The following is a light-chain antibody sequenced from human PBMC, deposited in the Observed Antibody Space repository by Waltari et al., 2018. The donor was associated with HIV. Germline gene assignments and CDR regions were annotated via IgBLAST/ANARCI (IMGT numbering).Light chain of an antibody. CDR2: GAS. CDR1: QSVSSD. CDR3: QHYTSSPTWT. J-gene: IGKJ1*01. Sequence: IALSQSPGSLSLSPRDRATSSCRASQSVSSDLAWYHQRPGQAPRLLIYGASTRATGIPDRFSGSGSGTDFTLTINSLEPEDFAVYYCQHYTSSPTWTFGQGTKVEIK. V-gene: IGKV3-20*01.